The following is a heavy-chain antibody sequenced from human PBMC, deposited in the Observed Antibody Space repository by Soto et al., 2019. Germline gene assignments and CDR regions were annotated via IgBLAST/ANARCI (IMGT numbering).Heavy chain of an antibody. J-gene: IGHJ4*02. D-gene: IGHD6-13*01. CDR1: GFTFSSYA. CDR3: ASPGYSSLDY. Sequence: HVQLVESGGGVVQPGRSLRLSCAASGFTFSSYAMHWVRQAPGKGLEWVAVISYDGSNKYYADSVKGRFTISRDNSKNTLYLQMNSLRAEDTAVYYCASPGYSSLDYWGQGTLVTVSS. CDR2: ISYDGSNK. V-gene: IGHV3-30-3*01.